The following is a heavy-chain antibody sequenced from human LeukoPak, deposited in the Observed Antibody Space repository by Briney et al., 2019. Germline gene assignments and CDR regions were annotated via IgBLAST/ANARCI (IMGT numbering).Heavy chain of an antibody. V-gene: IGHV4-34*01. CDR1: GGSFSGYY. Sequence: SETLSLTCAVYGGSFSGYYWSWIRQPPGKRLEWIGEINHSGSTYYNPSLKSRVTISVDTSKNQFSLKLSSVTAADTAVYYCARHFFTRAAAGRGSFDYWGQGTLVTVSS. D-gene: IGHD6-13*01. J-gene: IGHJ4*02. CDR3: ARHFFTRAAAGRGSFDY. CDR2: INHSGST.